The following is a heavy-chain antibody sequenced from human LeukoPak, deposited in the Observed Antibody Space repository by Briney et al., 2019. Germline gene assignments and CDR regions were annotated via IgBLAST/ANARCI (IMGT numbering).Heavy chain of an antibody. CDR2: IRADAVTT. J-gene: IGHJ4*02. CDR1: GFIFSHHG. CDR3: VKDDGWVQYAN. D-gene: IGHD5-24*01. V-gene: IGHV3-23*01. Sequence: PGGSLRLSCETSGFIFSHHGMNWVRQAPGKGLEWVSGIRADAVTTYYADSVKGRFIISRDNSKNTVYLQMNSLSAEDAAVYYCVKDDGWVQYANWGQGTLVTVSS.